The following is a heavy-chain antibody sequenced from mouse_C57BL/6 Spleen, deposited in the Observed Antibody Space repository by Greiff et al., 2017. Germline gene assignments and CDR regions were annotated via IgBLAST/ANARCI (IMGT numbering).Heavy chain of an antibody. CDR1: GYTFTDYN. D-gene: IGHD1-1*01. CDR2: INPNNGGS. Sequence: VQLQQSGPELVKPGASVKIPCKASGYTFTDYNMDWVKQSHGKSLEWIGGINPNNGGSIYNQKFKGKATLTVDKYSSTAYMALRSLTSEDTAVYYCAAAPYYYGSSRDYAMDYWGQGTSVTVSS. V-gene: IGHV1-18*01. J-gene: IGHJ4*01. CDR3: AAAPYYYGSSRDYAMDY.